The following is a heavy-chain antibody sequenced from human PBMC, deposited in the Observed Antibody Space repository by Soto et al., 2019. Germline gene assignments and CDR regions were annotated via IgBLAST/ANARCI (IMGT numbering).Heavy chain of an antibody. CDR1: GGTFSSYV. J-gene: IGHJ6*02. D-gene: IGHD3-10*01. CDR3: ATPSYGSAANYFYAMDV. CDR2: RIPVFDTS. Sequence: SVKVSCKASGGTFSSYVINWVRQAPGQGLEWMGRRIPVFDTSNYAQKLQGRVTITADESTGTVFMELSSLRSEDTAVYYCATPSYGSAANYFYAMDVWGRGTAVTVSS. V-gene: IGHV1-69*13.